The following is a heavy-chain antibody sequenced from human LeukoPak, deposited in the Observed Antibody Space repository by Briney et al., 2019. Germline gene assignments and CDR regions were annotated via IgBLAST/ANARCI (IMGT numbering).Heavy chain of an antibody. J-gene: IGHJ6*03. Sequence: GGSLRLSCAASGFISSSYAMSWVRQAPGKGLEWVSAISGSGGSTYYADSVKGRFTISRDNSKNTLYLQMNSLRAEDTAVYYCAKVSNYYYYYMDVWGKGTTVTVSS. V-gene: IGHV3-23*01. CDR2: ISGSGGST. CDR3: AKVSNYYYYYMDV. CDR1: GFISSSYA. D-gene: IGHD5/OR15-5a*01.